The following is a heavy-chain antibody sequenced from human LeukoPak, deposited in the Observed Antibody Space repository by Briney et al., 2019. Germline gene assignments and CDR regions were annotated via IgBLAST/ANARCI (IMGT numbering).Heavy chain of an antibody. CDR2: IGTSGTVI. CDR1: GFTFSSFE. CDR3: AGSFDF. J-gene: IGHJ4*02. V-gene: IGHV3-48*03. Sequence: PGGSLRLSCAASGFTFSSFEMNWVRQAPGKGLEWVSYIGTSGTVIYYADSVRGRFTISRDNAKNSLYLQMNSLRAEDTSVYYCAGSFDFWGQGTLVTVSS.